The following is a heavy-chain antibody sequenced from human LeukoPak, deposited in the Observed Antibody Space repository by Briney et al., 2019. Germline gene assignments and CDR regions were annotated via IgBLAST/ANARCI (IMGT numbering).Heavy chain of an antibody. D-gene: IGHD1-26*01. CDR1: GGSISSYY. V-gene: IGHV4-4*07. CDR2: VYSSGTT. J-gene: IGHJ4*02. Sequence: SETLSLTCTVSGGSISSYYWSWIRHPARQGLEWIGRVYSSGTTNYNPSLNTRVTMSVDTSKNQFSLKLSSVTAADTAVYYCARGVGGATPFHYWGQGTLVTDCS. CDR3: ARGVGGATPFHY.